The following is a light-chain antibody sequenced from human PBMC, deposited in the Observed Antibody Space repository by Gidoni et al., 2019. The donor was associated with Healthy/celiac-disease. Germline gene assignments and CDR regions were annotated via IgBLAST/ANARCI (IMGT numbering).Light chain of an antibody. CDR1: SSDVGGYNY. CDR2: DVS. V-gene: IGLV2-14*01. J-gene: IGLJ1*01. CDR3: SSYTSSSTLDV. Sequence: QSALTQPASVSGSPGQSITISCTGTSSDVGGYNYVSWYQPHPGKAPKLMIYDVSTRPSGVSNRFSCSKSGNTASLTISGLQAEDEADYYCSSYTSSSTLDVFGTGTKVTVL.